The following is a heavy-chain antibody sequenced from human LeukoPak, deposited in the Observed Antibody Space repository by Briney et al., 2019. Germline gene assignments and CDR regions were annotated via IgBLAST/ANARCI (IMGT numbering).Heavy chain of an antibody. Sequence: SVKVSCKASGGTFSSYAISWVRQAPGQGLEWMGRIIPIFGTANYAQKFQGRVTITTDESTSTAYMELSSLRSDDTAVYYCARVDFWSGYPDYWGQGNLVTVSS. V-gene: IGHV1-69*05. J-gene: IGHJ4*02. CDR1: GGTFSSYA. D-gene: IGHD3-3*01. CDR3: ARVDFWSGYPDY. CDR2: IIPIFGTA.